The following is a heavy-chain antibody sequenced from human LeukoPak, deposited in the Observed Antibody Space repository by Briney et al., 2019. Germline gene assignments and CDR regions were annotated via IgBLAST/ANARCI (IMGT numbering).Heavy chain of an antibody. Sequence: PSETLSLTCTVSGGSISSYYWSWIRQPPGKGLEWIGYIYYSGSTNYNPSLKSRVTISVDTSKNQFSLKLSSVTAADTAVYYCARESGGDRFDYWGQGTLVTVSS. D-gene: IGHD2-21*02. CDR3: ARESGGDRFDY. CDR2: IYYSGST. V-gene: IGHV4-59*01. CDR1: GGSISSYY. J-gene: IGHJ4*02.